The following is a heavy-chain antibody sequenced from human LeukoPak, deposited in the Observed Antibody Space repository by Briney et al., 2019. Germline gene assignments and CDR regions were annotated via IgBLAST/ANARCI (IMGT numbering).Heavy chain of an antibody. CDR3: ATGYCSSTNCRIDY. Sequence: ASVKVSCKASGYSFTSYGISWVRQAPGQGLEWMGWIRVYNGDTNYAQKLQGRVTMTTDTSTSTAYMELRSLRSDDTAVYYCATGYCSSTNCRIDYWGQGTLVSVSS. D-gene: IGHD2-2*03. CDR1: GYSFTSYG. J-gene: IGHJ4*02. V-gene: IGHV1-18*01. CDR2: IRVYNGDT.